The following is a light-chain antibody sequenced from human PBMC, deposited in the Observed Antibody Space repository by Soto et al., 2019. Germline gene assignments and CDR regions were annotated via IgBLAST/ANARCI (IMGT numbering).Light chain of an antibody. CDR1: QSISSW. CDR3: IQDYNYPLT. CDR2: DAS. V-gene: IGKV1-5*01. J-gene: IGKJ4*01. Sequence: IQMTQSPTTLSSSVGDRVTITCRASQSISSWLAWYQQKPGKAPKLLIYDASSLESGVPSRFSGSGSGTEFTLTISSLQPDDFATYYCIQDYNYPLTFGGGTKVDFK.